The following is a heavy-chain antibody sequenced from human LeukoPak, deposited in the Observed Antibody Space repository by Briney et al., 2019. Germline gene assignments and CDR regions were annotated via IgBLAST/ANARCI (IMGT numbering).Heavy chain of an antibody. CDR1: GYTFTSNY. J-gene: IGHJ6*02. CDR3: ARPPNPLESSGYYRYYYGMDV. V-gene: IGHV1-46*01. CDR2: IYPRDGST. D-gene: IGHD3-22*01. Sequence: GASVKVSCKASGYTFTSNYIHWVRQAPGQGLEWMGMIYPRDGSTSYAQKFQGRVTITADESTSTAYMELSSLRSEDTAVYYCARPPNPLESSGYYRYYYGMDVWGQGTTVTVSS.